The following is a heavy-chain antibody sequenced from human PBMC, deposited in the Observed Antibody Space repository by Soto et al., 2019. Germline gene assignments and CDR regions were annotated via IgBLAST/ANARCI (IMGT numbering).Heavy chain of an antibody. J-gene: IGHJ4*02. CDR2: ISGSGRST. V-gene: IGHV3-23*01. D-gene: IGHD3-16*01. Sequence: EVQLLESGGGLVQPGGSLRLSCAASGFTFSSYAMNWVRQAPGKGLEWVSAISGSGRSTYYAASVKGRFTISKVNSKNPLYLQMTSLRAEDTAVYYCPKDLQGGGSHDYLGQGTLVTVSS. CDR3: PKDLQGGGSHDY. CDR1: GFTFSSYA.